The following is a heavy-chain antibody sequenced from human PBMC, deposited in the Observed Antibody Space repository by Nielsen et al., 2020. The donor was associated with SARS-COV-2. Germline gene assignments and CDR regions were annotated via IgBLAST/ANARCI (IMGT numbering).Heavy chain of an antibody. J-gene: IGHJ3*02. CDR1: GGSISSSSYY. D-gene: IGHD2-15*01. CDR3: ARHIVVVVAATDAFDI. V-gene: IGHV4-39*01. CDR2: IYYSGST. Sequence: SETLSLTCTVSGGSISSSSYYWGWIRQPPGKGLEWIGSIYYSGSTYYNPSLKSRVTISVDTSKNQFSLKLSSVTAADTAVYYCARHIVVVVAATDAFDIWGQGTMVTVSS.